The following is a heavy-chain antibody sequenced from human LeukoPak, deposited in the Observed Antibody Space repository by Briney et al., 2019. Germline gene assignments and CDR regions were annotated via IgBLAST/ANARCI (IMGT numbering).Heavy chain of an antibody. J-gene: IGHJ4*02. CDR2: INHSGST. D-gene: IGHD2-15*01. Sequence: SETLSLTCAVYGGSFSGYYWSWIRQPPGKGLEWIGEINHSGSTNYNPSLKSRVTISVDTSKNQFSLKLSSVTAADTAVYYCASGGLCSGGSCYPFDYWGQGTLVTVSS. V-gene: IGHV4-34*01. CDR1: GGSFSGYY. CDR3: ASGGLCSGGSCYPFDY.